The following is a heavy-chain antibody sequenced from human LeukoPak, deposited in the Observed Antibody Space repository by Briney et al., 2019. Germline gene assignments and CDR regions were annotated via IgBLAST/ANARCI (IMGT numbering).Heavy chain of an antibody. CDR2: ISGSGGST. V-gene: IGHV3-23*01. CDR3: AKGIVVVPAPGYFDY. J-gene: IGHJ4*02. Sequence: GSLRLSCAASGFTFSSYGMSWVRQAPGKGLEWVSAISGSGGSTYYADSVKGRFTISRDNSKNTLYLQMNSLRAEDTAVYYCAKGIVVVPAPGYFDYWGQGTLVTVSS. D-gene: IGHD2-2*01. CDR1: GFTFSSYG.